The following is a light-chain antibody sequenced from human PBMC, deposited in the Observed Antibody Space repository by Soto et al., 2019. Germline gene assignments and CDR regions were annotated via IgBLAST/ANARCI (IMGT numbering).Light chain of an antibody. V-gene: IGKV1-27*01. J-gene: IGKJ1*01. Sequence: DIPVTQSPFSLSASVGDRVTITCRASQGSSNYLAWYQQKPGRVPKLLIYAASTLQSGVPSRFSGSGSGTDFTLTISSLQPEDVATYFCLKYNSAPWTFGHGTKVDIK. CDR2: AAS. CDR1: QGSSNY. CDR3: LKYNSAPWT.